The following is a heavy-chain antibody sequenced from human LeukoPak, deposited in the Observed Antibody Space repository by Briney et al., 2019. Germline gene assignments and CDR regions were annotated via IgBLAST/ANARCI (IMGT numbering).Heavy chain of an antibody. CDR3: AKDRPHYYDSSGSYYFDY. CDR1: GFTFSSYA. Sequence: PGGSLRLSCAASGFTFSSYAMSWFRQAPGKGLEWVSAISGSGGSTYYADSVKGRFTISRDNSKNTLYLQMNSLRAEDTAVYYCAKDRPHYYDSSGSYYFDYWGQGTLVTVSS. V-gene: IGHV3-23*01. J-gene: IGHJ4*02. D-gene: IGHD3-22*01. CDR2: ISGSGGST.